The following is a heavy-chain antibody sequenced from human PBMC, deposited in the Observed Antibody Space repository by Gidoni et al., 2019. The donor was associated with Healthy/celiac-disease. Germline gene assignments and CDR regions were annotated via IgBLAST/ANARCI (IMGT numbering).Heavy chain of an antibody. CDR1: GFTFSSYG. J-gene: IGHJ6*02. Sequence: QVQLVESGGGVVQPGRSLRLSCAASGFTFSSYGMHWVRQAPGKGLEWVAVIWYDGSNKYYADSVKGRFTISRDNSKNTLYLQMNSLRAEDTAVYYCARGGLHSSGYYYNYYGMDVWGQGTTVTVSS. CDR2: IWYDGSNK. CDR3: ARGGLHSSGYYYNYYGMDV. D-gene: IGHD3-22*01. V-gene: IGHV3-33*01.